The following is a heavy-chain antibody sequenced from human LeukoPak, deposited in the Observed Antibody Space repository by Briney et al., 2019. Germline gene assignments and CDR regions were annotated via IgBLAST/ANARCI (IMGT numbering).Heavy chain of an antibody. CDR3: AKALGVRGVFDY. J-gene: IGHJ4*02. CDR2: ISGSGGST. Sequence: GGSLRLSCAATGFTFSSYAMSWVRQAPGKGLEWVSTISGSGGSTYYADSVKGRFTISRDNSKNTLYLQMNSLRAEDTAVYYCAKALGVRGVFDYWGQGTLVTVSS. CDR1: GFTFSSYA. V-gene: IGHV3-23*01. D-gene: IGHD3-10*01.